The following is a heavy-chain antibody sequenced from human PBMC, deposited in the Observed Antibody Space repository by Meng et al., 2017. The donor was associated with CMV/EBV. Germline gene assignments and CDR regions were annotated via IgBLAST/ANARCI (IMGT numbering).Heavy chain of an antibody. CDR1: GFTFSDYY. D-gene: IGHD6-19*01. CDR2: VNSNNEAT. CDR3: VRSSGWSLFDY. J-gene: IGHJ4*02. V-gene: IGHV1-2*02. Sequence: VQLVQSGAEMKKPGASVKVSCTTSGFTFSDYYIHWVRQAPGQGLEWMGWVNSNNEATNYARKFQGRVSMTRDTSISTAHMEVSRLMSDDTAVYYCVRSSGWSLFDYWGQGTLVTVSS.